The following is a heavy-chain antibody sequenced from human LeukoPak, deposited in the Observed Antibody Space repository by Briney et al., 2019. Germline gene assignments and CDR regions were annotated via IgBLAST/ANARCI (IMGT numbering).Heavy chain of an antibody. V-gene: IGHV3-30-3*01. J-gene: IGHJ4*02. CDR3: ARIRVTYFDY. CDR2: ISYDGSNK. Sequence: GRSLRLSCAASGFTFSSYAMHWVRQAPGKGLEWVAVISYDGSNKYYADSVKGRFTISRDNSKNTLYLQMNSLRAEDTAVYYCARIRVTYFDYWGQGTLVTVSS. CDR1: GFTFSSYA. D-gene: IGHD2-21*02.